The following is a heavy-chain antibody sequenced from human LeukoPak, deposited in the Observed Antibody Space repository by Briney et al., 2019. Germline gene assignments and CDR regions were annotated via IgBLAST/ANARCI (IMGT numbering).Heavy chain of an antibody. J-gene: IGHJ4*02. Sequence: KPSQTLSLTCTVSGGSLSSGSYYWSWIRQPAGKGLEWIGRIYTSGSTNYTPSLKSRVTISVDTSKNQFSLKLSSVTAADTAVYYCARELVYSYGHFDYWGQGTLVTVSS. CDR3: ARELVYSYGHFDY. D-gene: IGHD5-18*01. V-gene: IGHV4-61*02. CDR2: IYTSGST. CDR1: GGSLSSGSYY.